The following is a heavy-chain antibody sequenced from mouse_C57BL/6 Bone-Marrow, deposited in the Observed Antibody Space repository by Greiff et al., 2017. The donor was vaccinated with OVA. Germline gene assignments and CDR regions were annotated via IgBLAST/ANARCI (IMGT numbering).Heavy chain of an antibody. J-gene: IGHJ1*03. Sequence: QVQLQQSGAELVKPGASVKISCKASGYAFSSYWMNWVKQRPGKGLEWIGQIFPGDGDTNYNGKFTGKATLTADRSSSTAYIQLSSLTSEDSAVYFCTTGSSGYFDVWGTGTTVTVSS. CDR3: TTGSSGYFDV. V-gene: IGHV1-80*01. D-gene: IGHD1-1*01. CDR2: IFPGDGDT. CDR1: GYAFSSYW.